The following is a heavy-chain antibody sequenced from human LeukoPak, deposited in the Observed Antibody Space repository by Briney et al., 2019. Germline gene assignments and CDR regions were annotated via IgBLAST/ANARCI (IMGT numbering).Heavy chain of an antibody. CDR2: ISPRSGDT. CDR1: GYSFTDYY. CDR3: ARGREIHGGSDTKLDDY. J-gene: IGHJ4*02. D-gene: IGHD3-10*01. Sequence: AASVKVSFKASGYSFTDYYMHWVRQAPGQGLEWMGWISPRSGDTSYAQKFQGRVTMTRDTSINTVDMDLSGLTSDDTAVFYCARGREIHGGSDTKLDDYWGQGTLVTVSS. V-gene: IGHV1-2*02.